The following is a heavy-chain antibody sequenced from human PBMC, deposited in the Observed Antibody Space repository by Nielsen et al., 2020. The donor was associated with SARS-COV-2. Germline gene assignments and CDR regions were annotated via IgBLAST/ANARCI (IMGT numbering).Heavy chain of an antibody. D-gene: IGHD3-22*01. V-gene: IGHV4-59*08. J-gene: IGHJ4*02. CDR2: IYYSGST. Sequence: SETLSLTCTVSGGSISSYSWSWIRQPPGKGLEWIGYIYYSGSTNYSPSLKSRVSISVDTSKNQFSLNLNSVTAADTAVYYCARRSSGGYSRRFFDFWGQGNLVTVSS. CDR3: ARRSSGGYSRRFFDF. CDR1: GGSISSYS.